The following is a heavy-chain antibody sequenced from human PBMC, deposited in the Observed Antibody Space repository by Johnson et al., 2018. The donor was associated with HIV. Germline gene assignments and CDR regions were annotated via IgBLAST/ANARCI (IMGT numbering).Heavy chain of an antibody. J-gene: IGHJ3*02. CDR3: ARDGSGHAVVVTATRRGYGFGLDM. Sequence: QVQLVESGGGVVRPGGSLRLSCAASGFTFSVHAMHWVRQAPGKGLEWVAVISSQGSTSYYADSVKGRFSVSRDNSKNTLYLQMNSLGLGDTAVYYCARDGSGHAVVVTATRRGYGFGLDMWGQGTMVTVSS. V-gene: IGHV3-30*04. CDR1: GFTFSVHA. D-gene: IGHD2-21*02. CDR2: ISSQGSTS.